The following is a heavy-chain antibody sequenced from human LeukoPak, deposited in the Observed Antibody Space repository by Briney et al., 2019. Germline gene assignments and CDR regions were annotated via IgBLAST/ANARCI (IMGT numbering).Heavy chain of an antibody. V-gene: IGHV3-30*18. CDR2: ILYDGSNE. CDR1: GFTFNSYG. CDR3: AKPTGLWFGELPLDY. D-gene: IGHD3-10*01. J-gene: IGHJ4*02. Sequence: GRSLRLSCAASGFTFNSYGMHWVRQAPGKGLEGVAVILYDGSNEYYADSVKGRFTISRDNSKNTLYLQMNSLRVEDTAVYYCAKPTGLWFGELPLDYWGQGTLVTVSS.